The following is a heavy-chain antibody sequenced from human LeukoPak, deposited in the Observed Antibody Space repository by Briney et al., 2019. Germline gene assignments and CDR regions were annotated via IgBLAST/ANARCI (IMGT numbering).Heavy chain of an antibody. D-gene: IGHD6-19*01. CDR1: GGSISSGGYY. J-gene: IGHJ4*02. Sequence: PSETLSLTCTVSGGSISSGGYYWSWIRQPPGKGLEWIGEINHSGSTNYNPSLKSRVTISVDTSKNQFSLKLSSVTAADTAVYYCARVGRRSSGWYVLGYWGQGTLVTVSS. V-gene: IGHV4-39*07. CDR3: ARVGRRSSGWYVLGY. CDR2: INHSGST.